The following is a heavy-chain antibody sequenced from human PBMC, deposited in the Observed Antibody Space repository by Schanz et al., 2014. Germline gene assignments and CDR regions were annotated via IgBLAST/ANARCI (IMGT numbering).Heavy chain of an antibody. V-gene: IGHV3-74*01. CDR3: VRDTDYHFDY. CDR2: TSHDGSFT. J-gene: IGHJ4*02. Sequence: EVELVESGGGLVKPGGSLRLSCVVSGFTFTNAWMSWVRQAPGKGLVWVSRTSHDGSFTTFADSVKGRFTISRDNAKNALYLQMNSLRAEDTAVYYCVRDTDYHFDYWGQGTLVTVSS. D-gene: IGHD4-17*01. CDR1: GFTFTNAW.